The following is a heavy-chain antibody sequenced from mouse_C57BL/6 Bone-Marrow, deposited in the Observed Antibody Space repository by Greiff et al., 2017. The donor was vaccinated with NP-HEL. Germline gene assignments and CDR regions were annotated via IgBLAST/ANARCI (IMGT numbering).Heavy chain of an antibody. CDR2: ISDGGSYT. J-gene: IGHJ2*01. Sequence: VKVVESGGGLVKPGGSLKLSCAASGFTFSSYAMSWVRQTPEKRLEWVATISDGGSYTYYPDNVKGRFTISRDNAKNNLYLQMSHLKSEDTAMYYCASLSGYWGQGTTLTVSS. V-gene: IGHV5-4*03. CDR3: ASLSGY. CDR1: GFTFSSYA. D-gene: IGHD3-2*02.